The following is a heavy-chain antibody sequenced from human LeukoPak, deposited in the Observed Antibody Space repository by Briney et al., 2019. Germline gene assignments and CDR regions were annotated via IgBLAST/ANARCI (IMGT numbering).Heavy chain of an antibody. CDR3: ARDNYYGSGSPGPCDY. CDR2: INPSGGST. J-gene: IGHJ4*02. CDR1: GYTFTSYY. D-gene: IGHD3-10*01. V-gene: IGHV1-46*01. Sequence: ASVKVSCKASGYTFTSYYMHWVRRAPGQGLEWMGIINPSGGSTSYAQKFQGRVTMTRDTSTSTVYMELSSLRSEDTAVYYCARDNYYGSGSPGPCDYWGQGTLVTVSS.